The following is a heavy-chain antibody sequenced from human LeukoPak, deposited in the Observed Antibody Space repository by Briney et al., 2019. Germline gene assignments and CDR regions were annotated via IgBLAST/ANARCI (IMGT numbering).Heavy chain of an antibody. CDR3: ARERGTSGYILAF. V-gene: IGHV3-53*01. D-gene: IGHD3-22*01. CDR1: GFAVSSNY. CDR2: IYTGGST. Sequence: PGGSLRLFCAASGFAVSSNYMSWVRQAPGRGLGWVSDIYTGGSTYYADSVKGRFPISRDNSKNTVYLQMNSLRAEDTAVYYCARERGTSGYILAFWGQGTLVTVSS. J-gene: IGHJ4*02.